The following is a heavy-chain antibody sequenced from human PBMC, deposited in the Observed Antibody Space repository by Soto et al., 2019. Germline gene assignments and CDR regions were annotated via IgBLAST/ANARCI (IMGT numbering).Heavy chain of an antibody. V-gene: IGHV4-39*01. CDR1: GGSISSSSYY. Sequence: PSETLSLTCTVSGGSISSSSYYWGWIRQPPGKGLEWIGSIYYSGSTYYNPSLKSRVTISVDTSKNQFSLKLSSVTAADTAVYYCARRKIHKPFDYWGQGTLVTVSS. CDR3: ARRKIHKPFDY. CDR2: IYYSGST. D-gene: IGHD5-18*01. J-gene: IGHJ4*02.